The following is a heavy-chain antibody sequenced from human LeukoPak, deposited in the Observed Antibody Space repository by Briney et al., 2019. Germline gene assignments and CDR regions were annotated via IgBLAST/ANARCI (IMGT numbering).Heavy chain of an antibody. CDR1: GFTFSSYW. CDR2: INSDGSST. J-gene: IGHJ6*03. CDR3: ARDSDFWSGYYYYYYMDV. V-gene: IGHV3-74*01. D-gene: IGHD3-3*01. Sequence: PGGSLRLSCAASGFTFSSYWMHWVRQAPGKGLVWVSRINSDGSSTSYADSVKGRFTISRDNSKNTLYLQMNSLRAEDTAVYYCARDSDFWSGYYYYYYMDVWGKGPRSPSP.